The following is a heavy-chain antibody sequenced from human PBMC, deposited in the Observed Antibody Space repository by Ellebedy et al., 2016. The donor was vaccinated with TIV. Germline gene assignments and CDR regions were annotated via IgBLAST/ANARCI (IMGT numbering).Heavy chain of an antibody. D-gene: IGHD2-15*01. CDR3: ARDMSCSGGTCYQGYWYFDL. CDR1: GFTFSSYT. J-gene: IGHJ2*01. V-gene: IGHV3-48*01. Sequence: GESLKISCAASGFTFSSYTMNWVRQAPGKGLEWVSYISSSISTVYYADSVKGRFTISRDNAENSLYLQMNSLRAEDTAVYYCARDMSCSGGTCYQGYWYFDLWGRGTLVTVSS. CDR2: ISSSISTV.